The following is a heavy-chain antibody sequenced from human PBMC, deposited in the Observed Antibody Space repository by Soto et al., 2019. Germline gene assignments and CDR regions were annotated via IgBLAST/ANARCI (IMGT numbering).Heavy chain of an antibody. J-gene: IGHJ4*02. CDR2: IKQDGSEK. V-gene: IGHV3-7*01. CDR1: GFTFSSYW. D-gene: IGHD2-2*01. CDR3: ARKGCSSTSCFYYFDY. Sequence: GGSLRLSCAASGFTFSSYWMNWVRQAPGKGLEWVANIKQDGSEKYYVDSVKGRFTISRDNAKNSLYLQMNSLRAEDTAVYYCARKGCSSTSCFYYFDYWGQGTLVTVSS.